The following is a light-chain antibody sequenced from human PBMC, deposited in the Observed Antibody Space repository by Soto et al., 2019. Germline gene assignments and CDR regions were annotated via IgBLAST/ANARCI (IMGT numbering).Light chain of an antibody. CDR3: MQALQTPLT. Sequence: DTVMTQSPLSLPVTPGEPASISCRSSQSLLYSNGYNYLDWYLQKPGQPPQLLIYLGSNRASGVPDRFSGSGSGTEFTLKISRVEAEDVGVYYCMQALQTPLTFGGGTKVEIK. CDR2: LGS. J-gene: IGKJ4*01. CDR1: QSLLYSNGYNY. V-gene: IGKV2-28*01.